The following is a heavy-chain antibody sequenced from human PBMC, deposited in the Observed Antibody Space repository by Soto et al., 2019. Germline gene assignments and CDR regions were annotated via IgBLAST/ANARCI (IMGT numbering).Heavy chain of an antibody. CDR2: VSAGGTSA. CDR3: ADRCRGGRCAPLDT. J-gene: IGHJ5*02. CDR1: GFTFSSYA. V-gene: IGHV3-23*01. Sequence: EVQLLESGGGLVQPGGSLRLSCAASGFTFSSYAMGWVRQAPGKGLEWVSAVSAGGTSAYYVASVEGRFTISRDNSKNTLYRQMISRRGEDKARYYCADRCRGGRCAPLDTWGQGTMVSVAS. D-gene: IGHD2-15*01.